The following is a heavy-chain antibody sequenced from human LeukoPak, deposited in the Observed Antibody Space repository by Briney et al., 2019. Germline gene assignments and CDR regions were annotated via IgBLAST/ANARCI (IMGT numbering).Heavy chain of an antibody. D-gene: IGHD5-18*01. CDR1: GFTLSIYH. V-gene: IGHV3-30*18. CDR2: ISYDGSNK. CDR3: AKRGPNAYSYGLYHFDY. J-gene: IGHJ4*02. Sequence: PGGSLRLSCAASGFTLSIYHMNWVRQAPGRGLEWVAFISYDGSNKYYADSVKGRFTISRDNSKNTLYLQMNSLRAEDTAVYYCAKRGPNAYSYGLYHFDYWGQGTLVTVSS.